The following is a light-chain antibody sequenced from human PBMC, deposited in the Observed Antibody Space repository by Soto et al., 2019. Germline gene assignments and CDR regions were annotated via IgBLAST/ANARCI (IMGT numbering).Light chain of an antibody. CDR1: QYVGTR. V-gene: IGKV3-11*01. Sequence: EIVWTQSPATLSSSLGETATLSCRASQYVGTRLAWYQNKPGQDPSLLIYYTSNRATGIPARFSGSGSGTDFNLTINSLAPEDCAIYECHQRQSWTRTFGQGTKGDIK. J-gene: IGKJ1*01. CDR2: YTS. CDR3: HQRQSWTRT.